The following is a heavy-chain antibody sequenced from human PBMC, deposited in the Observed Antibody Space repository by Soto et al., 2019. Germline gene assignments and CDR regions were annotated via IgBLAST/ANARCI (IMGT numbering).Heavy chain of an antibody. CDR2: IYYSGST. Sequence: QVQLQESGPGLVKPSQTLSLTCTVSGASISSGGYYWGWIRQHPGKGLEWIGYIYYSGSTYYNPSLTSRVAISVDTSKNQFSLKLTSVTAADTAVYYCAREPSPWGQGTLVTVSS. V-gene: IGHV4-31*03. CDR3: AREPSP. CDR1: GASISSGGYY. J-gene: IGHJ5*02.